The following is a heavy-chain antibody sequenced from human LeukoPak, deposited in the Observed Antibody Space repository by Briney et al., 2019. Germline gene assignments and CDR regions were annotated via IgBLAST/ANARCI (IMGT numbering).Heavy chain of an antibody. J-gene: IGHJ4*02. CDR2: MSPNSGDT. CDR3: VRTPPNWGFDY. D-gene: IGHD7-27*01. V-gene: IGHV1-8*01. Sequence: ASVKASCKVSGYTFTTHDINWVRQATGQGLEWLGWMSPNSGDTGYAQKFQGRVTMTSDSSISTAYMELSSLRSEDTAIYYCVRTPPNWGFDYWGQGTLVTVSS. CDR1: GYTFTTHD.